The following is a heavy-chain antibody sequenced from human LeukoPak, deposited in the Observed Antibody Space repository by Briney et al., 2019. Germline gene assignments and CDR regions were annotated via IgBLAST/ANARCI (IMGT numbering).Heavy chain of an antibody. J-gene: IGHJ3*02. CDR1: GGSISSSRYY. D-gene: IGHD2-2*01. Sequence: SETLSLTCTVSGGSISSSRYYWGWIRQPPGKGQEWIGSMYYSGSTYYNPSLKSRVTISVDRSKNQFSLKLSSVTAADTAVYFCARSSEGRDIVVVPTARDDVFDIWGQGTMVTVSS. V-gene: IGHV4-39*07. CDR2: MYYSGST. CDR3: ARSSEGRDIVVVPTARDDVFDI.